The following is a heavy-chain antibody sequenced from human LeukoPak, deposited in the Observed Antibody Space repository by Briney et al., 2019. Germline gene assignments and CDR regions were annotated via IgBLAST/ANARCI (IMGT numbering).Heavy chain of an antibody. CDR3: ARVGYSNSYDY. V-gene: IGHV1-69*04. J-gene: IGHJ4*02. CDR1: GYTFTSYG. Sequence: GASVKVSCKASGYTFTSYGISWVRQAPGQGLEWMGRIIPILGIVNYAQKFQDRVTITWDASISTAYMDLSSLRSEDTAVYYCARVGYSNSYDYWGQGTQVTVSP. CDR2: IIPILGIV. D-gene: IGHD1-26*01.